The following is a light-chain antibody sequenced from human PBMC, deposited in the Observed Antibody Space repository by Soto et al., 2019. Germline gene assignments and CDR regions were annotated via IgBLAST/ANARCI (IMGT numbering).Light chain of an antibody. J-gene: IGKJ1*01. CDR2: DAS. CDR3: QQYNSYSRT. Sequence: DIQMTQSPSTLSASVGDRVTITCRASQSISNWLAWYQQKPGKAPKILSYDASSLESGVSLRFRGSGSGTEFTLTISSLQPDDFETYYCQQYNSYSRTFGQGTKVDIK. V-gene: IGKV1-5*01. CDR1: QSISNW.